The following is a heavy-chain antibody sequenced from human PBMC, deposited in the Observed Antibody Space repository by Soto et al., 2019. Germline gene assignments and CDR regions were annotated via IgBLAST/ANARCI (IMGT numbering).Heavy chain of an antibody. J-gene: IGHJ4*02. CDR1: GGSISSYY. CDR2: IYYSGST. CDR3: ARATGADKEDY. V-gene: IGHV4-59*01. Sequence: PSETLSLTCTVSGGSISSYYWSWIRQPPGKGLEWIGYIYYSGSTNYNPSLKSRVTISVDTSKNQFSLKLSSVTAADTAVYYCARATGADKEDYWGQGTLVTVAS. D-gene: IGHD3-10*01.